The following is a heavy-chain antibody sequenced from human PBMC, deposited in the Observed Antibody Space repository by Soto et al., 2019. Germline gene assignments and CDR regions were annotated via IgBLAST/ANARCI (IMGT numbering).Heavy chain of an antibody. V-gene: IGHV4-4*02. CDR2: IYHNGSP. J-gene: IGHJ5*02. CDR3: AREGYYLNWFDP. D-gene: IGHD3-10*01. Sequence: SETLSLTCVVSGGSISSTNWWTWVRQPPGKRLEWIGEIYHNGSPTYSPSLRGRATISVDKSNNQFSLRLRSVTAADTAVYYCAREGYYLNWFDPWGQGTLVTVSS. CDR1: GGSISSTNW.